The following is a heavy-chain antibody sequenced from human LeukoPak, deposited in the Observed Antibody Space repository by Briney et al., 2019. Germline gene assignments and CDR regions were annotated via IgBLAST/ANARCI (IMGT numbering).Heavy chain of an antibody. Sequence: GASVKVSCKASGYTFTGYYMHWVRQAPGQGLEWMGWINPNSGGTNYAQKFQGRVTMTRDTSISTAYMELSRLRSDDTAVYYCARGWGRDGYNFGGLNAFDIWGQGTMVTVSS. D-gene: IGHD5-24*01. CDR1: GYTFTGYY. J-gene: IGHJ3*02. CDR2: INPNSGGT. CDR3: ARGWGRDGYNFGGLNAFDI. V-gene: IGHV1-2*02.